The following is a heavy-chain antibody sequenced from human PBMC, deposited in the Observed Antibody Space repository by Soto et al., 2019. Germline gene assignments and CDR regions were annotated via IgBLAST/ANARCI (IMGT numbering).Heavy chain of an antibody. J-gene: IGHJ6*02. CDR2: ISYDGSNK. V-gene: IGHV3-30-3*01. Sequence: GGSLRLSYAASGFTFSSYAMHWVRQAPGKGLEWVAVISYDGSNKYYADSVKGRFTISRDNSKNTLYLQMHSLRAEDTAVYYCARDSPRNFWSGYYTYGMDVWGQGTTVTVSS. D-gene: IGHD3-3*01. CDR1: GFTFSSYA. CDR3: ARDSPRNFWSGYYTYGMDV.